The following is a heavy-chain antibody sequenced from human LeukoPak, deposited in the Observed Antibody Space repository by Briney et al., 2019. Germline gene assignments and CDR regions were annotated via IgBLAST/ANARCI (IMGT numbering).Heavy chain of an antibody. CDR1: GFTFSSYA. D-gene: IGHD4-17*01. J-gene: IGHJ4*02. V-gene: IGHV3-30-3*02. Sequence: PGGSLRLSCAASGFTFSSYAMHWVRQAPGKGLEWVAVISYDGSNKYYADSVKGRFTISRDNSKNTLYLQMNSLRAEDTAVYYCAKSPTCGDTVFDYWGQGNLVTVSS. CDR2: ISYDGSNK. CDR3: AKSPTCGDTVFDY.